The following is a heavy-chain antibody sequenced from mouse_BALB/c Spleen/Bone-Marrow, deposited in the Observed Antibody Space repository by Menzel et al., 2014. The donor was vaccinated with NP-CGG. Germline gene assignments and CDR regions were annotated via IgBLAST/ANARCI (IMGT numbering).Heavy chain of an antibody. V-gene: IGHV5-17*02. CDR3: ARSGSSSGYFDY. Sequence: EVMLVESGGGLVQPGGSRKLSCAASGFTFSSFGMHWVRQAPEKGLEWVAYISSGSSTVYYADKVMGRFTISRDNPKNTLFLQMTSLRSEDTAMYYCARSGSSSGYFDYWGQGTTLTVSS. D-gene: IGHD1-1*01. J-gene: IGHJ2*01. CDR1: GFTFSSFG. CDR2: ISSGSSTV.